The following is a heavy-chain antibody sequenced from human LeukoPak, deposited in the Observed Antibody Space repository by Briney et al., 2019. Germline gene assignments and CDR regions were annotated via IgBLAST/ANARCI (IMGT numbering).Heavy chain of an antibody. Sequence: GGSLRLSCAASGFTFSSYAMSWVRQAPGKGLEWVSAISGSGGSTYYADSVKGRFTISRDNSKNTLYLQMNSLRAEDTAVYYCAREPPRKYDILTGSPPMADYWGQGTLVTVSS. V-gene: IGHV3-23*01. J-gene: IGHJ4*02. CDR2: ISGSGGST. CDR3: AREPPRKYDILTGSPPMADY. CDR1: GFTFSSYA. D-gene: IGHD3-9*01.